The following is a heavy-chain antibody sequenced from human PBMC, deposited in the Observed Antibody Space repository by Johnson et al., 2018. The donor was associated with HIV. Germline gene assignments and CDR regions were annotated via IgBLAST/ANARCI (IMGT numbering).Heavy chain of an antibody. CDR2: IRYDGSNK. Sequence: VESGGSLRLSCAASGFTFSTYGMHWVRQAPGKGLEWVAFIRYDGSNKDYADSVKGRFTISRDNSKNTLYLQMNSLRAEDTAVYYCARLRGAFDIWGQGTMVTVSS. V-gene: IGHV3-30*02. CDR1: GFTFSTYG. J-gene: IGHJ3*02. CDR3: ARLRGAFDI.